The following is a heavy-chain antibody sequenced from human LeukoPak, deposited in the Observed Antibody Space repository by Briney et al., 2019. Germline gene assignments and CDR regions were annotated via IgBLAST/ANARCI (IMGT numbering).Heavy chain of an antibody. D-gene: IGHD1-26*01. J-gene: IGHJ6*02. V-gene: IGHV4-59*01. CDR2: IYYSGST. CDR3: ARRRAEYSGSYNYYGMDV. CDR1: GGSISKYY. Sequence: PSETLSLTCTVSGGSISKYYGSWIRQPPGKGLEWIGYIYYSGSTNYNPSLKSRVTTLVDTSKNQFSLKLSSVTAADTAVYYCARRRAEYSGSYNYYGMDVWGQGTTVTVSS.